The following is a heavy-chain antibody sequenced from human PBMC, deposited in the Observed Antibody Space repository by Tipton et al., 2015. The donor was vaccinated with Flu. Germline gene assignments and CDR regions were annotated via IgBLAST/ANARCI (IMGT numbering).Heavy chain of an antibody. CDR1: GGSFSGYY. D-gene: IGHD6-6*01. V-gene: IGHV4-34*01. CDR2: INHSGST. CDR3: ARGRRAARYYYYYMDV. J-gene: IGHJ6*03. Sequence: TLSLTCAVYGGSFSGYYWSWIRQPPGKGLEWIGEINHSGSTNYNPSLKSRVTISVDTSKNQFSLKLSSVTAADTAVYYCARGRRAARYYYYYMDVWGKGTTVTVSS.